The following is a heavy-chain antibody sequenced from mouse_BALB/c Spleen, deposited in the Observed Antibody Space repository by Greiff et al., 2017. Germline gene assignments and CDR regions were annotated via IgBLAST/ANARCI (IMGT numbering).Heavy chain of an antibody. CDR1: GFTFSSFG. D-gene: IGHD2-3*01. V-gene: IGHV5-17*02. CDR3: ARRDGQAWFAY. J-gene: IGHJ3*01. CDR2: ISSGSSTI. Sequence: DVKLVESGGGLVQPGGSRKLSCAASGFTFSSFGMHWVRQAPEKGLEWVAYISSGSSTIYYADTVKGRFTISRDNPKNTLFLQMTSLRSEDTAMYYCARRDGQAWFAYWGQGTLVTVSA.